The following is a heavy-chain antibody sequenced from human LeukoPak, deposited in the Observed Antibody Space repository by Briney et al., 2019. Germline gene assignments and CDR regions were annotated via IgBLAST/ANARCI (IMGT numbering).Heavy chain of an antibody. Sequence: PGGALRLSCAASGFSGSDTYMGWVRQAPGKGLEWVSIIYSGGKTDYGDSVKGRFIISRDSSKNTLFLQMSSLRAEDTAVYYCARVASDSRGWYHFDYWGQGTLVTVSS. CDR3: ARVASDSRGWYHFDY. CDR1: GFSGSDTY. D-gene: IGHD6-19*01. V-gene: IGHV3-53*01. J-gene: IGHJ4*02. CDR2: IYSGGKT.